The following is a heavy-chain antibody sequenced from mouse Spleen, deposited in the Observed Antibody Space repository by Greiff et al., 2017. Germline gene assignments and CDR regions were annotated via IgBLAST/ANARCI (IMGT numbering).Heavy chain of an antibody. V-gene: IGHV5-9-3*01. CDR3: ARQRNWDGSFDY. Sequence: EVKVVESGGGLVKPGGSLKLSCAASGFTFSSYAMSWVRQTPEKRLEWVATISSGGSYTYYPDSVKGRFTISRDNAKNTLYLQMSSLRSEDTAMYYCARQRNWDGSFDYWGQGTTLTVSS. J-gene: IGHJ2*01. CDR2: ISSGGSYT. D-gene: IGHD4-1*01. CDR1: GFTFSSYA.